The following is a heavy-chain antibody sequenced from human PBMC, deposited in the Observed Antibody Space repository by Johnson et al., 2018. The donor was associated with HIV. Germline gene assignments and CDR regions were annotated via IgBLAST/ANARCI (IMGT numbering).Heavy chain of an antibody. CDR2: IKSETDGGTT. Sequence: VQLVESGGTLVKPGGSLRLSCAVSGFIFTNTWMTWVRQAPGKGLEWVGRIKSETDGGTTDYAAPVKGRFTISRDDSKNTLYLQMNSLKTEDTAVYYCTTDQLQQLVGDAFDIWGQGTMVTVSS. D-gene: IGHD6-13*01. CDR3: TTDQLQQLVGDAFDI. CDR1: GFIFTNTW. V-gene: IGHV3-15*02. J-gene: IGHJ3*02.